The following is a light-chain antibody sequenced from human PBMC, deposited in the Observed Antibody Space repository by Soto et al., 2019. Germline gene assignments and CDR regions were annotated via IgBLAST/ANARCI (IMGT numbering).Light chain of an antibody. CDR3: SSYTTISTVI. J-gene: IGLJ2*01. CDR2: EVS. Sequence: QSVLTQPASVSGSPGQSITISCTGTSSDVGGYNYVSWYQQHPGKVPKLMIYEVSKRPSGVSDRFSGSKSGSTASLTISGLQAEDEADYYCSSYTTISTVIFGGGTKVTVL. CDR1: SSDVGGYNY. V-gene: IGLV2-14*01.